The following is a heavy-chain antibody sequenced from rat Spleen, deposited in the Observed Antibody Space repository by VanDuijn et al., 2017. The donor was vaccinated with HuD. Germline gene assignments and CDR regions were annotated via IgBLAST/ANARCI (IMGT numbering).Heavy chain of an antibody. CDR2: MKYDGDT. J-gene: IGHJ4*01. CDR3: TRGVMDA. Sequence: VQLVESGGGLVQPGRSLKLSCVASGFTFNNYWMTWIRQAPGKGLEWMGRMKYDGDTYYNSALKSRLSISRDTSKSQVFLKMNSLQTEDTAIYFCTRGVMDAWGQGASVTVSS. V-gene: IGHV2S30*01. CDR1: GFTFNNYW.